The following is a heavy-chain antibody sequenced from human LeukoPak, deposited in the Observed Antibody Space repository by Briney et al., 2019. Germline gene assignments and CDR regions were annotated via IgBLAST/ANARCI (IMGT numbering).Heavy chain of an antibody. CDR3: ARVRGPEAAKIAAAAPGYFDY. D-gene: IGHD6-13*01. Sequence: SETLSLTCTVSGGSISSGSYYWRWIRQPAGTGLEWIGRIYTSGSTNYNPSLKSRVTISVDTSKNQFSLKLSSVTAADTAVYYCARVRGPEAAKIAAAAPGYFDYWGQGTLVTVSS. CDR1: GGSISSGSYY. V-gene: IGHV4-61*02. J-gene: IGHJ4*02. CDR2: IYTSGST.